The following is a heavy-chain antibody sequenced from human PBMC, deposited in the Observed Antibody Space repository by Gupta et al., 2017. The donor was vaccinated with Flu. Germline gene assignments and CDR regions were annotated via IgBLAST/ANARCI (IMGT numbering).Heavy chain of an antibody. CDR2: IYYSGTT. CDR1: GGSISRSTYY. J-gene: IGHJ4*02. CDR3: ARQHNGDDGDY. Sequence: QLQLQQSGPGLVKPSETLSLTCTVSGGSISRSTYYWGWIRQPPGKGLEWIGSIYYSGTTHYNPSLKSRVTISVDTSQNQFSLKLSSVTAADTALYYCARQHNGDDGDYWGQGTLVTVSS. V-gene: IGHV4-39*01. D-gene: IGHD1-20*01.